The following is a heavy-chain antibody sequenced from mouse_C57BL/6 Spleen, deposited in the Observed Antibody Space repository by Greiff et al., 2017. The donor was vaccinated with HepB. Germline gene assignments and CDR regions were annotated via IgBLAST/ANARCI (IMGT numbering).Heavy chain of an antibody. D-gene: IGHD2-4*01. J-gene: IGHJ3*01. CDR1: GYTFTSYW. Sequence: QVQLQQPGAELVKPGASVKLSRKASGYTFTSYWMHWVKQRPGQGLEWIGMIHPNSGSINYNEKFKSKATLTVDKSSSTAYMQLSSLTSEDSAVYYCAGDYDGFAYWGQGTLVTVSA. CDR2: IHPNSGSI. CDR3: AGDYDGFAY. V-gene: IGHV1-64*01.